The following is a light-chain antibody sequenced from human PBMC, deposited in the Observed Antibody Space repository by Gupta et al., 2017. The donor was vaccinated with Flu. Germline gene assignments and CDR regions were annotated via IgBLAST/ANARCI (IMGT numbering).Light chain of an antibody. Sequence: QSALTQPASVSGSPGQSITISCTGTSSDIGTYNYVSWYQQHPGKAPELMIYEVNNRPSGGSNRFSGSKSGNTASLTISGLQAEDEADYYCSSYTSTTTLVFGSGTKVTVL. CDR3: SSYTSTTTLV. J-gene: IGLJ1*01. V-gene: IGLV2-14*01. CDR1: SSDIGTYNY. CDR2: EVN.